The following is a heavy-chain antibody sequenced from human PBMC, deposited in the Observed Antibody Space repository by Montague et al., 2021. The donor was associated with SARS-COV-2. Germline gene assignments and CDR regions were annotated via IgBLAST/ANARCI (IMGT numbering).Heavy chain of an antibody. CDR3: ARTHYIALRGTATAFDP. CDR1: GFSFSDYY. V-gene: IGHV3-11*01. D-gene: IGHD2-8*01. Sequence: SLRLSCAASGFSFSDYYMVWIRQAPGTGLEWVSYISDSGSTVYYADSVKGRFAISRDNTKNSLYLQMDSLRAEDTAIYYCARTHYIALRGTATAFDPWGQGTRVTVSS. CDR2: ISDSGSTV. J-gene: IGHJ5*02.